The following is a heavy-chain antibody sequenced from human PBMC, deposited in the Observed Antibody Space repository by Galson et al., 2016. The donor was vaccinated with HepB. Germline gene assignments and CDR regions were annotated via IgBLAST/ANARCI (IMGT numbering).Heavy chain of an antibody. CDR1: GFSFSSYT. Sequence: SLRLSCAASGFSFSSYTMSWVRQAPGKGLEWVSGISGSGGTIYYADSVKGRFTISRDNSKNTLYLQMNSLRAEETAVYYCAKVGGSSGDYWGQGTLVTVSS. D-gene: IGHD2-15*01. J-gene: IGHJ4*02. V-gene: IGHV3-23*01. CDR2: ISGSGGTI. CDR3: AKVGGSSGDY.